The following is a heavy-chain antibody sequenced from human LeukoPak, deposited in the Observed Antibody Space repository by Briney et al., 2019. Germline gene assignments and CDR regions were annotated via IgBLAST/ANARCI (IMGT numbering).Heavy chain of an antibody. CDR1: GFTFSSYA. J-gene: IGHJ4*02. V-gene: IGHV3-23*01. CDR3: AKGTYSSSFYYFDY. D-gene: IGHD6-13*01. CDR2: ISGSGGST. Sequence: GGSLRLSCAASGFTFSSYAMSWVRQAPGKGLEWVSAISGSGGSTYYADSVKGQFTISRDNSKNTLYLQMNSLRAEDTAVYYCAKGTYSSSFYYFDYWGQGTLVTVSS.